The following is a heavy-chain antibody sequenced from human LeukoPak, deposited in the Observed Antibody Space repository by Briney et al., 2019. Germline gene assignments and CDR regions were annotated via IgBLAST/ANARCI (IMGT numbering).Heavy chain of an antibody. D-gene: IGHD2-15*01. CDR3: TSGGPGGSDY. J-gene: IGHJ4*02. Sequence: ASVKVSCKASGYTFTSYGISWVRQAPGQGLEWMGWISAYNGNTNYAQKFQGRVTMTRDTSISTAYMELSRLRSDDTAVYYCTSGGPGGSDYWGQGTLVTVSS. CDR2: ISAYNGNT. V-gene: IGHV1-18*01. CDR1: GYTFTSYG.